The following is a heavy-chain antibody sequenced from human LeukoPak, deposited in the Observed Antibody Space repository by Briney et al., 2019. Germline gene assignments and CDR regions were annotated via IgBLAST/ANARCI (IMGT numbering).Heavy chain of an antibody. Sequence: GGSLRLSCAASGFTFSSYGMHWVRQAPGQGLEWMGWINPNSGGTNYAQKFQGWVTMTRDTSISTAHMELSRLRSDDTAVYYCARAVWSSYYGMDVWGKGTTVTVSS. J-gene: IGHJ6*04. D-gene: IGHD3-3*01. CDR2: INPNSGGT. V-gene: IGHV1-2*04. CDR3: ARAVWSSYYGMDV. CDR1: GFTFSSYG.